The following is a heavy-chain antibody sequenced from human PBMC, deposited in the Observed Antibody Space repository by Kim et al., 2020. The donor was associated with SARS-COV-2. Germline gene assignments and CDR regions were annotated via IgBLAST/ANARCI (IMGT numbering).Heavy chain of an antibody. Sequence: YAQKLQGRGTMTTDTSTSTAYMELRSLRSDDTAVYYCARLHDYSENWFDPWGQGTLVTVSS. V-gene: IGHV1-18*01. D-gene: IGHD4-4*01. J-gene: IGHJ5*02. CDR3: ARLHDYSENWFDP.